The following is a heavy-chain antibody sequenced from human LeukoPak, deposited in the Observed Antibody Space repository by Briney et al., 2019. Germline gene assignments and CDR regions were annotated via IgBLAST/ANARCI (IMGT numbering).Heavy chain of an antibody. V-gene: IGHV1-8*01. CDR3: AREQARYNWFDP. CDR2: MNPNSGNT. CDR1: GYAFTSYD. J-gene: IGHJ5*02. Sequence: ASVKVSCKASGYAFTSYDINWVRQATGQGLEWMGWMNPNSGNTGYAQKFQGRVTMTRNTSISTAYIELSSLRSEDTAVYYCAREQARYNWFDPWGQGTLVTVSS.